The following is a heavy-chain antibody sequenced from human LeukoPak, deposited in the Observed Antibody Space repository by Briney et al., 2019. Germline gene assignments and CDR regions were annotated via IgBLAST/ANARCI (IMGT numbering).Heavy chain of an antibody. J-gene: IGHJ4*02. Sequence: PGGSLRLSCAASGFTFSSYSMNWVRRAPGKGLEWVSSISSSSSYIYYADSVKGRFTISRDNAKNSPYLQMNSLRAEDTAVYYCARADRSSRYRQQLDYWGQGTLVTVSS. D-gene: IGHD5-18*01. CDR1: GFTFSSYS. CDR2: ISSSSSYI. V-gene: IGHV3-21*01. CDR3: ARADRSSRYRQQLDY.